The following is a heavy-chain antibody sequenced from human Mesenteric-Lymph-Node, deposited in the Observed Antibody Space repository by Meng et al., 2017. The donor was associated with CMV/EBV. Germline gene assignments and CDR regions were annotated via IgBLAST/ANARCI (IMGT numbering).Heavy chain of an antibody. V-gene: IGHV3-21*01. CDR3: ARDSSSGYYYGMDV. CDR1: GFTFSSYN. CDR2: IFVTGTYI. J-gene: IGHJ6*02. Sequence: GGSLRLSCEASGFTFSSYNMNWVRQAPGKGLEWISSIFVTGTYINYADSVKGRFTTSRDNAKSSLHLQMNNLRAEDTAVYYCARDSSSGYYYGMDVWGQGTTVTVSS. D-gene: IGHD3-22*01.